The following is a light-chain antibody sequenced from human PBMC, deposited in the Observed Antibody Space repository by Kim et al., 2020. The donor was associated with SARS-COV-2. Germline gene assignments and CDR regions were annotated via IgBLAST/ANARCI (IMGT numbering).Light chain of an antibody. V-gene: IGKV1-17*01. CDR3: LQHNTYPVT. CDR2: GAS. J-gene: IGKJ5*01. CDR1: HVIRND. Sequence: ASVRDRVAIPCRARHVIRNDVGWYQQNPGRATQRLIYGASSLQSGIPSKFSGSASETEFTLTLSSVQPEDFATYFCLQHNTYPVTFGQRTRREIK.